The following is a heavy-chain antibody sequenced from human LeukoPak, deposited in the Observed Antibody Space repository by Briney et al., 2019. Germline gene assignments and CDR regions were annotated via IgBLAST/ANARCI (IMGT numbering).Heavy chain of an antibody. D-gene: IGHD3-22*01. CDR3: ARDRDYYDIGRAFDI. Sequence: SETLSLTCTVSGGSISSHYWSWIRQPPGKGLEWIGYIYYSGSTNHNPSLKSRVTISVDTSKNQFSLKLSSVTAADTAVYYCARDRDYYDIGRAFDIWGQGTMVTVSS. J-gene: IGHJ3*02. V-gene: IGHV4-59*11. CDR2: IYYSGST. CDR1: GGSISSHY.